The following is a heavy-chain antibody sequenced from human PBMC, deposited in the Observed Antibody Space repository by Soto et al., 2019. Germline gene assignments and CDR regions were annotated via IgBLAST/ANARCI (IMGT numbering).Heavy chain of an antibody. D-gene: IGHD5-18*01. Sequence: EVPLVESGGGLVQPGGSLRLSCAASGFTFSTSAMQWVRQAPGKGLEFVSSISSNGGTTNYAYSVKGRFTISRDNSRDTLYLQMGSLRPEDMAVYYCARDGRAMNDYWGQGTLVTVSS. V-gene: IGHV3-64*01. CDR3: ARDGRAMNDY. CDR1: GFTFSTSA. CDR2: ISSNGGTT. J-gene: IGHJ4*02.